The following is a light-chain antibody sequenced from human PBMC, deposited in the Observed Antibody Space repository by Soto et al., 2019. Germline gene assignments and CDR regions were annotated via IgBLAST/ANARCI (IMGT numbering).Light chain of an antibody. Sequence: EIVMTQSPATLSVSPGERATLSCRTSQSVSSNLAWYQQKLGQAPRLLIYGASTRATGIPARFSGSGSGTEFTLTISSLQSEDFAVYFCQQYNNWPYTFGQGNKLEIK. CDR1: QSVSSN. CDR2: GAS. V-gene: IGKV3-15*01. CDR3: QQYNNWPYT. J-gene: IGKJ2*01.